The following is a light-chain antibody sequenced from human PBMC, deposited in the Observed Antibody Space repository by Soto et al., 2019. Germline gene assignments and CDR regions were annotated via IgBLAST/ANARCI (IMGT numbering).Light chain of an antibody. V-gene: IGLV2-8*01. J-gene: IGLJ1*01. CDR2: EVS. Sequence: QSVLTQHPSASGSPGQSVSISCTGTSRDVGGNNYVSWYQQHPGKAPKLMSYEVSKRPSGVPDRFSGSKSGNTASLTVSGLQAEDEADYFCLSYAGSTNYVFGTGTKVTVL. CDR3: LSYAGSTNYV. CDR1: SRDVGGNNY.